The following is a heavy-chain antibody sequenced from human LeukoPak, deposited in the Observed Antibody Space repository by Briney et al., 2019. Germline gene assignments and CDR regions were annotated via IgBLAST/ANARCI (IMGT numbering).Heavy chain of an antibody. CDR2: IKQDGSEK. V-gene: IGHV3-7*01. D-gene: IGHD3-3*01. J-gene: IGHJ4*02. Sequence: GGSLRLSCAASGFTFRSFWMSWVRQAPGKGLEWVAGIKQDGSEKYYVDSVKGRFTISRDNAKNSLYLQMNSLRVEDTAVYYCARDRGITIFGVAGFWGQGTLVTVSS. CDR3: ARDRGITIFGVAGF. CDR1: GFTFRSFW.